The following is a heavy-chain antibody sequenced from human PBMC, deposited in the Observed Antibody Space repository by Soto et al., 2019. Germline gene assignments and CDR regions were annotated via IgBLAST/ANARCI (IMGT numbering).Heavy chain of an antibody. D-gene: IGHD6-25*01. J-gene: IGHJ4*02. V-gene: IGHV1-69*02. Sequence: QVQLAQSGPEVKKPGSSVKVACKASGDNFNSFIVNWVRQAPGQGLEWLGRILPSINKTNYGQIFQGRVSISADPSTSTVYLELSGLKSSDTGMYYRVEALGGFRDCWGQGTLVSVSS. CDR1: GDNFNSFI. CDR3: VEALGGFRDC. CDR2: ILPSINKT.